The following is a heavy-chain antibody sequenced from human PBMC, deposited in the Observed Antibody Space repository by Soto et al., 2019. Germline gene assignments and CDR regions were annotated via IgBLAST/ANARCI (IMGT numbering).Heavy chain of an antibody. CDR2: IYWNNDK. CDR1: GFSLSTSGVG. J-gene: IGHJ4*02. CDR3: VHRRITMTFGY. Sequence: ESCPTLVNPTQTLTLTCTFSGFSLSTSGVGVGWIRQPPGKALEWLALIYWNNDKRYSPSLKNRLTITKDTSKNQVVLTMTDMDPVDTATYYCVHRRITMTFGYWGQGSLVTVSS. V-gene: IGHV2-5*01. D-gene: IGHD3-22*01.